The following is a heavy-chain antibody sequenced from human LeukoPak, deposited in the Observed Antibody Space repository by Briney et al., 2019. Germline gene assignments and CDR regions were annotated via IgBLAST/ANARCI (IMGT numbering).Heavy chain of an antibody. V-gene: IGHV4-59*10. J-gene: IGHJ3*02. D-gene: IGHD3-22*01. CDR2: IYTSGST. CDR1: GGSFSGYY. Sequence: SETLSLTCAVYGGSFSGYYWSWIRQPAGKGLEWIGRIYTSGSTNYNPSLKSRVTMSVDTSKNQFSLKLSSVTAADTAVYYCARQVVVIKGGAFDIWGQGTMVTVSS. CDR3: ARQVVVIKGGAFDI.